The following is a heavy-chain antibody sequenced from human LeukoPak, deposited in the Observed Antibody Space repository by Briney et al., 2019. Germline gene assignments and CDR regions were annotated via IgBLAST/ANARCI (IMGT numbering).Heavy chain of an antibody. V-gene: IGHV4-4*07. CDR2: IYTSGST. D-gene: IGHD6-19*01. J-gene: IGHJ6*03. CDR1: GGSISSYY. CDR3: ARAAKPEYSSGWYSSEGPIYYMDV. Sequence: SETLSLTCTVSGGSISSYYWSWIRQPAGKGLEWIGRIYTSGSTNYNPSLKSRVTMSVDTSKNQFSLKLSSVTAADTAVYYCARAAKPEYSSGWYSSEGPIYYMDVWGKGTTVTVSS.